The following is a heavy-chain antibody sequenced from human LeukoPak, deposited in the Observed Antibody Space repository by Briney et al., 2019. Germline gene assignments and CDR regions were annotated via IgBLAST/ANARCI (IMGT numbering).Heavy chain of an antibody. V-gene: IGHV3-11*06. D-gene: IGHD4-17*01. J-gene: IGHJ4*02. CDR1: GFTFSDYY. CDR2: ISGSSSYT. CDR3: ARVTLYGESALDY. Sequence: GGSLRLSCAASGFTFSDYYMSWIRQAPGKGLECLSYISGSSSYTIYADSVKGRFTISRDNAKNSLYLQMNSLRAEDTAVYYCARVTLYGESALDYWGQGTLVTVSS.